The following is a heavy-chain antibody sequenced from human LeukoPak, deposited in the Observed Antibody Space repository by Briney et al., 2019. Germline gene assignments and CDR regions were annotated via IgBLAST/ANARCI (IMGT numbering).Heavy chain of an antibody. CDR3: ARGSYYDSSGFTLFDL. CDR2: IYSGGST. D-gene: IGHD3-22*01. V-gene: IGHV3-66*01. CDR1: GFTVSSNY. Sequence: PGGSLRLSCAASGFTVSSNYMSWVRQAPGKGLEWVSVIYSGGSTYYADSVKGRFTISRDISKNTLYLQMNSLRAEDTAVYYCARGSYYDSSGFTLFDLWGRGTLVTVSS. J-gene: IGHJ2*01.